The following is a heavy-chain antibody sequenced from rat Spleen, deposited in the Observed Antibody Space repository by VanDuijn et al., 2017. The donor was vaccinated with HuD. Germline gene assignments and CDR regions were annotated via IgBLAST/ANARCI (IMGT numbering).Heavy chain of an antibody. V-gene: IGHV2-1*01. Sequence: QVQLKESGPGLVQPSQTLSLICTVSGFSLISNSVHWVRQFPGKGLEWMGGIWGDGSTDYNSALKSRLSITRDTSKSQVFLKMSSLQTEDTATYYCAREAPFFYVYSYWGQGVMVTVSS. J-gene: IGHJ2*01. CDR2: IWGDGST. CDR1: GFSLISNS. D-gene: IGHD1-6*01. CDR3: AREAPFFYVYSY.